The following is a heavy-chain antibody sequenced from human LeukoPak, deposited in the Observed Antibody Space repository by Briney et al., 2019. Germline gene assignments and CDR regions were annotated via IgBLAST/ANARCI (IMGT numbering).Heavy chain of an antibody. D-gene: IGHD2-2*01. Sequence: ASVKISCKVSGYTFTDYYMHWMQQAPGKGLEWMGLVDPEDGETIYAEKFQGRVTITADTSTDTAYMELSSLRSEDTAVYYCATQKVVPAPDVVYWGQGTLVTVSS. CDR3: ATQKVVPAPDVVY. V-gene: IGHV1-69-2*01. CDR1: GYTFTDYY. CDR2: VDPEDGET. J-gene: IGHJ4*02.